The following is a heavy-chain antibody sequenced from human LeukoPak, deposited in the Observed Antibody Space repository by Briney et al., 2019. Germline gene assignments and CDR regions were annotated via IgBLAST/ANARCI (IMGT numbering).Heavy chain of an antibody. J-gene: IGHJ3*02. V-gene: IGHV1-8*01. CDR1: GCTFTNYD. CDR3: ARGAVPYCSGGTCYRTFDI. D-gene: IGHD2-15*01. Sequence: ASVKVSCKASGCTFTNYDINWVRQATGQGLEWMGWMNPDSGDAGYAEKFQGRVTMTRDTSIRTAFMELYSLRSDDTAVYYCARGAVPYCSGGTCYRTFDIWGHGTMVTVSS. CDR2: MNPDSGDA.